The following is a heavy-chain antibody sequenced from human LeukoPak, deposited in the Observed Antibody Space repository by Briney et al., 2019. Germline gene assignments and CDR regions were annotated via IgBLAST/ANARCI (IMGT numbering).Heavy chain of an antibody. CDR1: GGSFSGYY. J-gene: IGHJ4*02. V-gene: IGHV4-34*01. Sequence: SETLSLTCAVYGGSFSGYYWSWIRQPPGKGLEWIGEINHSGSTNYNPSLKSRVTISVDTSKNQFSLKLSSVTAADTAVYYCARGVSGELRVDYWGQGTLVTVSS. D-gene: IGHD1-26*01. CDR3: ARGVSGELRVDY. CDR2: INHSGST.